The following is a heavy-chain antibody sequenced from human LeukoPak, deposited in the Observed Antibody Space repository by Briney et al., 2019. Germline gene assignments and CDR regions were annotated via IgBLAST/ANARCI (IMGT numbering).Heavy chain of an antibody. J-gene: IGHJ2*01. V-gene: IGHV4-39*01. CDR2: IYYSGTT. CDR3: ARPSIAAAGTRWYFDL. Sequence: PSETLSLTCTVSGGSISSSSYYWGWIRQPPGKGLEWIGRIYYSGTTYHDPSLKSRVTISVDTSKNQFSLKLSSVTAADTAVYYCARPSIAAAGTRWYFDLWGRGTLVTVSS. CDR1: GGSISSSSYY. D-gene: IGHD6-13*01.